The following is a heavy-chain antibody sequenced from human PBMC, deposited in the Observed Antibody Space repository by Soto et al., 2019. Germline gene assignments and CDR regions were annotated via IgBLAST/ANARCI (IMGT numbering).Heavy chain of an antibody. D-gene: IGHD6-25*01. J-gene: IGHJ5*02. V-gene: IGHV1-2*02. CDR1: GYTFTGYY. CDR3: TTLRLDP. Sequence: ASVKVSCKASGYTFTGYYMNWVRQAPGQGLEWMGWINPNNGGTKYAQKFQDRVTMTRDTSINTAYMELSRLTSDDTAVYYCTTLRLDPWGQGTLVTVSS. CDR2: INPNNGGT.